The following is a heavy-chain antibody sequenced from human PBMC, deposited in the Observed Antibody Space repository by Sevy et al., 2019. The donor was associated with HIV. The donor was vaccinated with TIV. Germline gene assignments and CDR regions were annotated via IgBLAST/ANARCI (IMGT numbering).Heavy chain of an antibody. CDR2: ISSSSSTI. V-gene: IGHV3-48*02. J-gene: IGHJ6*02. Sequence: GGSLRLSCAASGFTFSSYSMNWVRQAPGKGLEWVSYISSSSSTIYYADSVKGRFTISRDNAKNSLYLQMNSLRDEDTAVYYCARVDTAMVTSYYGMDVWSQGTTVTVSS. CDR3: ARVDTAMVTSYYGMDV. D-gene: IGHD5-18*01. CDR1: GFTFSSYS.